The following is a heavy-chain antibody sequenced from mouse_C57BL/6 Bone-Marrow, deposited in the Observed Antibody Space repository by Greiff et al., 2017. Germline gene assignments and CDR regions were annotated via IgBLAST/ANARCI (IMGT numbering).Heavy chain of an antibody. CDR2: IDPTRGGS. CDR1: GYTFTSYW. CDR3: ARALPPYAMDY. J-gene: IGHJ4*01. V-gene: IGHV1-72*01. Sequence: QVQLQQPGAELVKPGASVKLSCKASGYTFTSYWMHWVKQRPGRGLEWIGRIDPTRGGSKYNEKFKSKATLTVDKPSSTAYMQLSSLTSEDSAVYYCARALPPYAMDYWGQGTSVTVSS.